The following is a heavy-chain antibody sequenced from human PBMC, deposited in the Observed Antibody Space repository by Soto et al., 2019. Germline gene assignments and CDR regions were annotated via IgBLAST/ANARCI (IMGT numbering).Heavy chain of an antibody. V-gene: IGHV3-66*01. Sequence: EVQLVEPGGGLVQPGGYLRLSCAASGFTVSSNYMSCVRQAPGKGLEWVSVIYSGGSTYYADSVKGRFTISRDNSKNTLYLQMNSLRAEDTAVYYCARDSSGWYSPDYWGQGTLVTVSS. CDR1: GFTVSSNY. J-gene: IGHJ4*02. D-gene: IGHD6-19*01. CDR2: IYSGGST. CDR3: ARDSSGWYSPDY.